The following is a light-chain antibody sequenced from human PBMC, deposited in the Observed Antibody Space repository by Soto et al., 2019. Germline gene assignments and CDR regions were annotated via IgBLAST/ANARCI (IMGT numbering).Light chain of an antibody. CDR1: PSISSW. V-gene: IGKV1-5*01. CDR2: DAS. J-gene: IGKJ1*01. Sequence: DIQMTQSPSTLSASVGDRVTITCRASPSISSWLAWYQQKPGKAPKLLIYDASSLESGAPSRFSGSGSGTEFTLTISSLQPDDFATYYCQQYNSYSPEWTFGQGTKVEIK. CDR3: QQYNSYSPEWT.